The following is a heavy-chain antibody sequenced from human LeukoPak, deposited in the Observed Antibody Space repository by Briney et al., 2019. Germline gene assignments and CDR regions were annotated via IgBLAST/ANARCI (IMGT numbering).Heavy chain of an antibody. V-gene: IGHV3-7*01. CDR2: LRPDGSEI. Sequence: GGSLRLSCAASGFTFSSYWMSWARQAPGKGREWVANLRPDGSEIYYGDSVKGRFTISRDNAKNSLYLQMNSLRAEDTAVYYCARYCSGGSCWDSWGQGTLVTVSS. D-gene: IGHD2-15*01. CDR1: GFTFSSYW. J-gene: IGHJ4*02. CDR3: ARYCSGGSCWDS.